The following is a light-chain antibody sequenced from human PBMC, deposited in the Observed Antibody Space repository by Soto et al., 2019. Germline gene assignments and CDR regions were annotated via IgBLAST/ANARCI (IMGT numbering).Light chain of an antibody. CDR2: GAS. J-gene: IGKJ1*01. CDR3: QQYGSSPWT. Sequence: EIVLTQSPGTLSLSPGERATLSCRASQSVSNSYLAWYQQKPGQAPRLLIYGASIRATGIPDRFSGSGSGTDFTLTISRLEPEDFAVYYCQQYGSSPWTFGQGTKVEIK. CDR1: QSVSNSY. V-gene: IGKV3-20*01.